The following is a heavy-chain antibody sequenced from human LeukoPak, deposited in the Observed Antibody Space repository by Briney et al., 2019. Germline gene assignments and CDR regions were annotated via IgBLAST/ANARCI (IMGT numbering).Heavy chain of an antibody. CDR1: GFTFSSYW. Sequence: GGSLRLSCAASGFTFSSYWMHWVRQAPGKGLAWVSRINSDGSSTSYADSVKGRFTISRDNAKNTLYLQMNSLRAEDTAVYYCARASSSWVDYWGQGTLVTVSS. D-gene: IGHD6-13*01. V-gene: IGHV3-74*01. J-gene: IGHJ4*02. CDR2: INSDGSST. CDR3: ARASSSWVDY.